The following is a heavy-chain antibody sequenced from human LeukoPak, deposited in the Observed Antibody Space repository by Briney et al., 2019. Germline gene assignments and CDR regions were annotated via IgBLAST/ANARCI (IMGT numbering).Heavy chain of an antibody. CDR3: AKDPVDTAILYYFDY. CDR2: IGRSGDDT. V-gene: IGHV3-23*01. Sequence: SGGSLRLSCAASGFTFSAYAMSWVRQAPGKGLEWVSSIGRSGDDTYYAGSVKGRFTISRDNSKNTLYLQMNSLRAEDTAVYYCAKDPVDTAILYYFDYWGQGTLVTVSS. CDR1: GFTFSAYA. D-gene: IGHD5-18*01. J-gene: IGHJ4*02.